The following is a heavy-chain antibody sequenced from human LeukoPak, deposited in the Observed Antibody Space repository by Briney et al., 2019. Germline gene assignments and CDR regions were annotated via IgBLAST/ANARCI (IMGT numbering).Heavy chain of an antibody. V-gene: IGHV3-33*01. J-gene: IGHJ3*01. CDR2: IWFDGSNQ. D-gene: IGHD6-19*01. CDR3: ARDRGSGDSFDL. CDR1: GFTFSTYG. Sequence: PGRSLRLSCAASGFTFSTYGMHCVRQAPGKGLEWVAVIWFDGSNQYYVDSVRGRFSISRDNSKNTLYLQMNTLRAEDTGVYYCARDRGSGDSFDLWGQGAMVTVSS.